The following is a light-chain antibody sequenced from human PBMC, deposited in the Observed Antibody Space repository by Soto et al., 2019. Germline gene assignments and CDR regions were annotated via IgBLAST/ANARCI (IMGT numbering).Light chain of an antibody. CDR3: SSYTSRSTYV. CDR2: GVS. J-gene: IGLJ1*01. V-gene: IGLV2-14*01. Sequence: QSALTQPASVSGSPGQSITISCTGTSSDVGGYNFVSWYQQHPGQAPKLMIYGVSNRASGFSDRFSASKSGNTASLTISSLQPGDEADYYCSSYTSRSTYVFGTGTKVTVL. CDR1: SSDVGGYNF.